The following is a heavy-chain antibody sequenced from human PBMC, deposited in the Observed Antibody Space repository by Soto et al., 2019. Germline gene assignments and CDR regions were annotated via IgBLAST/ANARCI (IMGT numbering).Heavy chain of an antibody. CDR3: AGVGPPPMVRGVVWGAYYGMDV. CDR1: GYTFTSYD. CDR2: MNPNSGNT. D-gene: IGHD3-10*01. Sequence: QVQLVQSGAEVKKPGASVKVSCKASGYTFTSYDINWVRQATGQGLEWMGWMNPNSGNTGYAQKFQGRVTRTRNTSINPAYMEMSSLRSEDTAVYYCAGVGPPPMVRGVVWGAYYGMDVWGQGTTVTVS. V-gene: IGHV1-8*01. J-gene: IGHJ6*02.